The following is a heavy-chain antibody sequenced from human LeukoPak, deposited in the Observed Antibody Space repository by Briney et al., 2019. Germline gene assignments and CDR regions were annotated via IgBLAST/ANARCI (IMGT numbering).Heavy chain of an antibody. D-gene: IGHD1-26*01. CDR3: AKWAYSDFHY. CDR2: ISYDGSDK. Sequence: PGRSLRLSCAASGFIFSSYGMHWVRQAPGKGLEWVAVISYDGSDKYYADSVKGRFTISRDNSKDTLYLQMNSLRAEDTAVYYCAKWAYSDFHYWGQGTLVTVSS. CDR1: GFIFSSYG. V-gene: IGHV3-30*18. J-gene: IGHJ4*02.